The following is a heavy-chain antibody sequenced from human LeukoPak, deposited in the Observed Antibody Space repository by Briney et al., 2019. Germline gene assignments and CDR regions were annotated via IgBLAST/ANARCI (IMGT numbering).Heavy chain of an antibody. V-gene: IGHV4-34*01. D-gene: IGHD3-9*01. CDR3: ARYLTDDAFDI. Sequence: PSETLSLTCAVYGGSFSGYYWSWIRQPPGKGLEWIGEINHSGSTNYNPSLKSRVTISVDTSKNQFFLKLSSVTSADTAVYYCARYLTDDAFDIWGQGTMVTVSS. CDR2: INHSGST. J-gene: IGHJ3*02. CDR1: GGSFSGYY.